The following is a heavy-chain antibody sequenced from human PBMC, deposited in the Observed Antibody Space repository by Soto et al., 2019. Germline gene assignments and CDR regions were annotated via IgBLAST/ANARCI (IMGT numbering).Heavy chain of an antibody. CDR3: ARDRAYCGGACYSSIDY. J-gene: IGHJ4*02. CDR1: GFTFSSYE. D-gene: IGHD2-21*02. Sequence: GGSLRLSCAASGFTFSSYEMNWVRQAPGKGLEWVSYISSSGSTIYYADSVKGRFTISRDNAKNSLYLQMNSLRAEDTAVYYCARDRAYCGGACYSSIDYWGRGTLVTVSS. CDR2: ISSSGSTI. V-gene: IGHV3-48*03.